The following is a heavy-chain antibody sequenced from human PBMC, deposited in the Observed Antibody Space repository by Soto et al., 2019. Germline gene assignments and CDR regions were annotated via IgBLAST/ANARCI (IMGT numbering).Heavy chain of an antibody. CDR1: GGSISSYY. CDR2: IYYSGST. CDR3: ARWTTVTTERFDAFDI. D-gene: IGHD4-17*01. V-gene: IGHV4-59*01. J-gene: IGHJ3*02. Sequence: QVQLQESGPGLVKPSETLSLTCTVYGGSISSYYWSWIRQPPGKGLEWIGYIYYSGSTNYNPSLKSRVTMTVDTSKSKFSLKLSSVTAADPAGYYCARWTTVTTERFDAFDIGGQGTMVTVSS.